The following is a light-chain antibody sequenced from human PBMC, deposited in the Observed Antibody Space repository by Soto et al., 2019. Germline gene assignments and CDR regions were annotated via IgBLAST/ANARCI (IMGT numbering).Light chain of an antibody. Sequence: QSALTQPRSVSGSPGQSVTISCTGTSSDVGGYNYVSWYQQHPGKAPKLMIYDVNKRPSGVPDRFSGSKSGNTASLTISGLQAADEADYYCCSYAGSRVFGGGTKLTVL. V-gene: IGLV2-11*01. CDR3: CSYAGSRV. J-gene: IGLJ3*02. CDR1: SSDVGGYNY. CDR2: DVN.